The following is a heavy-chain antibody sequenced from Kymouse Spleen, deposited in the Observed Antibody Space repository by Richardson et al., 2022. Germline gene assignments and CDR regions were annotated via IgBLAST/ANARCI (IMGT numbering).Heavy chain of an antibody. CDR1: GGSFSGYY. CDR3: ASYYGSGSYYYYGMDV. Sequence: QVQLQQWGAGLLKPSETLSLTCAVYGGSFSGYYWSWIRQPPGKGLEWIGEINHSGSTNYNPSLKSRVTISVDTSKNQFSLKLSSVTAADTAVYYCASYYGSGSYYYYGMDVWGQGTTVTVSS. D-gene: IGHD3-10*01. V-gene: IGHV4-34*01. J-gene: IGHJ6*02. CDR2: INHSGST.